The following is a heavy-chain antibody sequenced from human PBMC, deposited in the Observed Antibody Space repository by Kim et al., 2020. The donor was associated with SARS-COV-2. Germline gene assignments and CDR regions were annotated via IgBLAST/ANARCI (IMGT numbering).Heavy chain of an antibody. D-gene: IGHD3-10*01. J-gene: IGHJ6*01. CDR2: ISYDGSNK. V-gene: IGHV3-30*18. CDR1: GFTFSSYG. Sequence: GGSLRLSCAASGFTFSSYGMHWVRQAPGKGLEWVAVISYDGSNKYYADSVKGRFTISRDNSKNTLYLQMNSLRAEDTAVNYCAKDNYYGSGRPYYYYGM. CDR3: AKDNYYGSGRPYYYYGM.